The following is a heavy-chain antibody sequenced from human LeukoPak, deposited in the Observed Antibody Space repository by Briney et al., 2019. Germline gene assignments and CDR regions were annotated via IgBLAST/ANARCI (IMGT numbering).Heavy chain of an antibody. Sequence: PSGTLSLTCAVYGGSFSGYYWSWIRQPPGKGLEWIGEINHSGSTNYNPSLKGRVTISVDTSKNQFSLKLSSVTAADTAVYYCAGVVDIVATIKTSFDYWGQGTLVTVSS. CDR1: GGSFSGYY. V-gene: IGHV4-34*01. CDR2: INHSGST. D-gene: IGHD5-12*01. J-gene: IGHJ4*02. CDR3: AGVVDIVATIKTSFDY.